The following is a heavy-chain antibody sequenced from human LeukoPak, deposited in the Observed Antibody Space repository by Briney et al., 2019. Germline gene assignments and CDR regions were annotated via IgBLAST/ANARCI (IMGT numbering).Heavy chain of an antibody. J-gene: IGHJ6*02. CDR3: ARAPDSREGMDV. CDR2: INHSGST. CDR1: GGSFSGYY. Sequence: SETLSLTCAVYGGSFSGYYWSWIRQPPGKGLEWIGEINHSGSTNYNPPLKSRVTISVDTSKNQFSLKLSSVTAADTAVYYCARAPDSREGMDVWGQGTTVTVSS. D-gene: IGHD3-22*01. V-gene: IGHV4-34*01.